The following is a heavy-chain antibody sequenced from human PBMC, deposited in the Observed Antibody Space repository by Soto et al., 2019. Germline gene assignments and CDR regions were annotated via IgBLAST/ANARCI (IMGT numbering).Heavy chain of an antibody. CDR3: TRQTEAPALYYYYYYYMDV. CDR1: GFTFSGSA. J-gene: IGHJ6*03. CDR2: IRSKANSYAT. V-gene: IGHV3-73*01. Sequence: GGSLRLSCAASGFTFSGSAMHWVRQASGKGLEWVGRIRSKANSYATAYAASVKGRFTISRDDSKNTAYLQMNSLKTEDTAVYYCTRQTEAPALYYYYYYYMDVWGKGTTVTVSS.